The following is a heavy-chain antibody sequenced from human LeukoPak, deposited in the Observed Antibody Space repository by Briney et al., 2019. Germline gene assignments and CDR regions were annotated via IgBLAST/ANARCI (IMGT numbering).Heavy chain of an antibody. CDR3: ARGGSRKGGYFDY. CDR1: GGSISSSSCY. V-gene: IGHV4-61*05. J-gene: IGHJ4*02. Sequence: SETLSLTCTVSGGSISSSSCYWGWIRQPPGKGLEWIGYIYYSGSTNYNPSLKSRVTISVDTSKNQFSLKLSSVTAADTAVYYCARGGSRKGGYFDYWGQGTLVTVSS. CDR2: IYYSGST. D-gene: IGHD1-26*01.